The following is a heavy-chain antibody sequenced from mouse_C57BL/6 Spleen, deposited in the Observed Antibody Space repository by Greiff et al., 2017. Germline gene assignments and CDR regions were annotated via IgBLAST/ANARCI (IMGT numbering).Heavy chain of an antibody. CDR3: ARSLFPYAMDY. J-gene: IGHJ4*01. CDR2: IRNKANGYTT. V-gene: IGHV7-3*01. Sequence: EVMLVESGGGLVQPGGSLSLSCAASGFTFTDYYMSWVRQPPGKALEWLGFIRNKANGYTTEYSASVKGRFTISRDNSQSILYLQMNALRAEDSATYYCARSLFPYAMDYWGQGTSVTVSS. CDR1: GFTFTDYY. D-gene: IGHD6-1*01.